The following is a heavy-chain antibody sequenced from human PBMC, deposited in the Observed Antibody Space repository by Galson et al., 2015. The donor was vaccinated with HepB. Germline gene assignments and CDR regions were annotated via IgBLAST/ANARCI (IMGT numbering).Heavy chain of an antibody. CDR2: IIPIFGTA. D-gene: IGHD3-22*01. J-gene: IGHJ5*02. CDR1: GGTFSSYA. V-gene: IGHV1-69*13. CDR3: ARVTPESSGSYLGWFDP. Sequence: SVKVSCKASGGTFSSYAISWVRQAPGQGLEWMGGIIPIFGTANYAQKFQGRVTITADESTSTAYMELSSLRSEDTAVYYCARVTPESSGSYLGWFDPWGQGTLVTVSS.